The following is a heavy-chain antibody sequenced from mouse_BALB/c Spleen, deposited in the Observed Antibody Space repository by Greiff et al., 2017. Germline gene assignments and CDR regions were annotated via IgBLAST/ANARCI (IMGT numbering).Heavy chain of an antibody. J-gene: IGHJ4*01. CDR1: GFNIKDTY. CDR2: IDPANGNT. CDR3: ARARSAMDY. V-gene: IGHV14-3*02. D-gene: IGHD3-3*01. Sequence: EVKLMESGAELVKPGASVKLSCTASGFNIKDTYMHWVKQRPEQGLEWIGRIDPANGNTKYDPKFQGKATITADTSSNTAYLQLSSLTSEDTAVYYCARARSAMDYWGQGTSVTVSS.